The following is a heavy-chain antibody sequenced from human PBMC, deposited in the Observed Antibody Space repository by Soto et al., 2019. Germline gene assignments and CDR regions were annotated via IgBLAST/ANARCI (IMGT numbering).Heavy chain of an antibody. Sequence: QVQLQESGPGLVKPSGTLSLTCVVSGGSITSSHWWSWVRQTPGKGLEWIGEIFHIGHTNYNPSLKGRVTISLAQSKNQFSLKMTSMTAADTAVFYCARREYGMDVWGQGTTVTVSS. CDR1: GGSITSSHW. J-gene: IGHJ6*02. CDR3: ARREYGMDV. CDR2: IFHIGHT. V-gene: IGHV4-4*02.